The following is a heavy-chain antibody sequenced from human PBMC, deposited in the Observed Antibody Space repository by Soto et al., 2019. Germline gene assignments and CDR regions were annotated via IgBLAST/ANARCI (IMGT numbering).Heavy chain of an antibody. D-gene: IGHD3-3*01. CDR2: IYYSGGT. CDR3: AGGYYDFWSGYYPAYYYYYMDV. Sequence: PSETLSLTCTVSGGSISSYYWSWIRQPPGKGLEWIGYIYYSGGTNYNPSLKSRVTISVDTSKNQFSLKLSSVTAADTAVYYCAGGYYDFWSGYYPAYYYYYMDVWGKGTTVTVSS. V-gene: IGHV4-59*01. J-gene: IGHJ6*03. CDR1: GGSISSYY.